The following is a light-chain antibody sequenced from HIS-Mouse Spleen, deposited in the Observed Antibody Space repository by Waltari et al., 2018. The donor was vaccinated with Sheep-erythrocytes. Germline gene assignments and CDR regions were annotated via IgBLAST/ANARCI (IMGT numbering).Light chain of an antibody. CDR1: KLGDKY. CDR3: QACDSSTVV. Sequence: SYELTQPPSVSVSPGQTASITCSGDKLGDKYACWYHQKPGQSPVLVIYQDSKRPSGIPERFSGSNSGNTATLTISGTQAMDEADYYCQACDSSTVVFGGGTKLTVL. V-gene: IGLV3-1*01. CDR2: QDS. J-gene: IGLJ2*01.